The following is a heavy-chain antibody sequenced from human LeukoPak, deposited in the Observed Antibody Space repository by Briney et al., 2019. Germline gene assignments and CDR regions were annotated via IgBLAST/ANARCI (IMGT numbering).Heavy chain of an antibody. V-gene: IGHV4-31*03. CDR1: GGSISSGGYY. Sequence: TSQTLSLTCTVSGGSISSGGYYWSWIRQHPGKGLEWIGYIYYSGSTYYNPSLKSRVTISVDTSKNQFSLKLSSVTAADTAVYYCARGDSSSWSFKIWGQGTLVTVSS. CDR2: IYYSGST. D-gene: IGHD6-13*01. J-gene: IGHJ4*02. CDR3: ARGDSSSWSFKI.